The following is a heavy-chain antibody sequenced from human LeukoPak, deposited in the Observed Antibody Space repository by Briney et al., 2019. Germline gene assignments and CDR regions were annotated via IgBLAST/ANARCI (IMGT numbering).Heavy chain of an antibody. D-gene: IGHD3-16*01. Sequence: PGGSLRLSCAASGFTFSYYGMHWVRQAPGKGLEWVANIWYDGGSKYYADSVKGRFTISRDNSKNTLNLQMNSLRADDTAVYFCVRDSSGDSWGSPSLDYGGQETLVTVPS. CDR3: VRDSSGDSWGSPSLDY. CDR2: IWYDGGSK. J-gene: IGHJ4*02. CDR1: GFTFSYYG. V-gene: IGHV3-33*01.